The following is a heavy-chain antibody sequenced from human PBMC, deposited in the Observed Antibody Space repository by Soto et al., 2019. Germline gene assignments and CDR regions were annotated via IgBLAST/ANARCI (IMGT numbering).Heavy chain of an antibody. CDR1: GASVSRIGFH. CDR2: NYDAGTT. J-gene: IGHJ4*02. CDR3: ARRGSWHTFDY. V-gene: IGHV4-39*01. D-gene: IGHD3-10*01. Sequence: QVQLQESGPGLVKPSETLSLTCAVSGASVSRIGFHWGWIRQPTGQRLEWIGSNYDAGTTFYNPSLKSRVTLYADTSKHQFALRLTAVTAADSAVDYCARRGSWHTFDYWGQGTLVTVSS.